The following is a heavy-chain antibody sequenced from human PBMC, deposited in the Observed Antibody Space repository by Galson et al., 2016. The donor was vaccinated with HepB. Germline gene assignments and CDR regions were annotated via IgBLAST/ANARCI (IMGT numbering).Heavy chain of an antibody. Sequence: SETLSLTCAVFGGTFNGYSWTWIRQPPGKGLEWIGEINHSGNTNYNPSLKSRVNLSVDMSKKQFTLELTSVTVAGTAIYYCARGTYYDSATRFDPWGQGTPVTVAS. V-gene: IGHV4-34*01. CDR3: ARGTYYDSATRFDP. D-gene: IGHD3-3*01. CDR2: INHSGNT. CDR1: GGTFNGYS. J-gene: IGHJ5*02.